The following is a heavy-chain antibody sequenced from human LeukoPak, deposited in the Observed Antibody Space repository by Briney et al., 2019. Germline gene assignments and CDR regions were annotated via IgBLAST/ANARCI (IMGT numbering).Heavy chain of an antibody. Sequence: GGSLRLSCAASGFTFSSYWMHWVRQAPGKGLVWVSRINTDGSSTSYADSVKGRFTISRDNSKNTLYLQMNSLRAEDTAVYYCAKDPSIAVAGTFDYWGQGTLVTVSS. CDR1: GFTFSSYW. J-gene: IGHJ4*02. CDR3: AKDPSIAVAGTFDY. V-gene: IGHV3-74*01. D-gene: IGHD6-19*01. CDR2: INTDGSST.